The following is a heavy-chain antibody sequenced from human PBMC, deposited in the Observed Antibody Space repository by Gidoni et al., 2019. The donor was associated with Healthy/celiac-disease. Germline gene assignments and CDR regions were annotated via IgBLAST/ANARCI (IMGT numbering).Heavy chain of an antibody. D-gene: IGHD3-22*01. CDR3: AKSLTTLYYYDSSLY. J-gene: IGHJ4*02. CDR1: GFTLSRYA. Sequence: EVQLLESGGGLVQPGGSLRLSCAASGFTLSRYAMSWVRQAPGKGLAWVSAISGSGGSTYYADSVKGRFTISRDNSKNTLYLQMNSLRAEDTAVYYCAKSLTTLYYYDSSLYWGQGTLVTVSS. CDR2: ISGSGGST. V-gene: IGHV3-23*01.